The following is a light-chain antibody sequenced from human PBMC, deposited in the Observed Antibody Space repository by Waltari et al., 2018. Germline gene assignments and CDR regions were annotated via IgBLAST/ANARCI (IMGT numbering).Light chain of an antibody. Sequence: QSALTQPPSASGSPGQSVIISCTGTSSDVGGYNYVSWYQQHPGKAPKLMIYEVSKRPSGVPDRFSGSKSGNTASLTVSGLQAEDEADYYCSSYAGSIYVVFGGGTKLTVL. J-gene: IGLJ2*01. CDR3: SSYAGSIYVV. CDR2: EVS. CDR1: SSDVGGYNY. V-gene: IGLV2-8*01.